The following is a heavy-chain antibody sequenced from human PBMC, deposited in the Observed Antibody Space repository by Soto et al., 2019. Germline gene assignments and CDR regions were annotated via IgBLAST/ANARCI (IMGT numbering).Heavy chain of an antibody. CDR2: INPNSGGT. V-gene: IGHV1-2*04. D-gene: IGHD2-15*01. CDR3: ARGAPTLLASNPPYYMDV. J-gene: IGHJ6*03. Sequence: GASVKVSCKASGYTFTGYYMHWVRQAPGQGLEWMGWINPNSGGTNYAQKFQGWVTMTRDTSISTAYMELSRLRSNDTAVYYCARGAPTLLASNPPYYMDVWGKGTTVTVSS. CDR1: GYTFTGYY.